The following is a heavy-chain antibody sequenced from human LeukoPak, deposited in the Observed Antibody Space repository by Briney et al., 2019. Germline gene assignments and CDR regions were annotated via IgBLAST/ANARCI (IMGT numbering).Heavy chain of an antibody. Sequence: PSETLSLTCAVYGGSFSGYYWSWIRQPPGKGLDWIGEINHSGSTNYNPSLKSRVTISVDTSKNQFSLKLSSVTAADTAVYYCASYQHYYDSSGPASSWGQGTLVTVSS. J-gene: IGHJ4*02. CDR1: GGSFSGYY. CDR3: ASYQHYYDSSGPASS. CDR2: INHSGST. V-gene: IGHV4-34*01. D-gene: IGHD3-22*01.